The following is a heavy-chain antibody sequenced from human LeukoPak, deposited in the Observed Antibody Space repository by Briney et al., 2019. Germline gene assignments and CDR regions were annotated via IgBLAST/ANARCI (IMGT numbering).Heavy chain of an antibody. CDR3: VLKVGDS. D-gene: IGHD3-10*01. CDR1: GFTFRSFW. J-gene: IGHJ4*02. CDR2: IKQDGSTK. V-gene: IGHV3-7*03. Sequence: GGSLRLSCSGFGFTFRSFWMGWDRQAPGKGLEWVANIKQDGSTKYYVDSVKGRFTISRDNAKNSLYLQMNSLRAEDTAMYYCVLKVGDSWGQGTLVTVSS.